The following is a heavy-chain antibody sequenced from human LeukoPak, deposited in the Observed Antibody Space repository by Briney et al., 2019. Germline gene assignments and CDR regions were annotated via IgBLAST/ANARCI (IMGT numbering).Heavy chain of an antibody. D-gene: IGHD3-10*01. Sequence: SGPGLVKPSQTLSLTCAISRDSVSSNTTAWNSIRHSPSRGLKWLGRTYYRSKWYNDYAVSVKCRITINPDTSKNQFSLQLNSVTPEDTAVYYCARGRPRLTYFYGSGSYLDYWGQGTLVTVSS. J-gene: IGHJ4*02. CDR2: TYYRSKWYN. CDR3: ARGRPRLTYFYGSGSYLDY. CDR1: RDSVSSNTTA. V-gene: IGHV6-1*01.